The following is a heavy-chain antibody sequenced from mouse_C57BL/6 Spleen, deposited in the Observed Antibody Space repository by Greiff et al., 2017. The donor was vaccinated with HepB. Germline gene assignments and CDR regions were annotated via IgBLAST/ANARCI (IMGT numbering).Heavy chain of an antibody. Sequence: VQRVESGPGLVQPSQSLSITCTVSGFSLTSYGVHWVRQPPGKGLEWLGVIWSGGSTDYNAAFISRLSISKDNSKSQVFFKMNSLQADDTAIYYCAAYDYDDGAWFAYWGQGTLVTVSA. CDR1: GFSLTSYG. J-gene: IGHJ3*01. D-gene: IGHD2-4*01. V-gene: IGHV2-4*01. CDR3: AAYDYDDGAWFAY. CDR2: IWSGGST.